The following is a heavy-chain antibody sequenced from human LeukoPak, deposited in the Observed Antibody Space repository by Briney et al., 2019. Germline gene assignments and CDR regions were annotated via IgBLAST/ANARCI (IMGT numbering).Heavy chain of an antibody. J-gene: IGHJ4*02. Sequence: SETLSLTCTVSGGSISSSTYYWGWIRQPPGKGLEWIGSIFYSGRTYYHPSLKSRFTMSVDTSKNQFSLRLSSVNAADTAVYYCARDILATSIAAPYYWGQGTLVTVSS. V-gene: IGHV4-39*07. D-gene: IGHD6-13*01. CDR1: GGSISSSTYY. CDR2: IFYSGRT. CDR3: ARDILATSIAAPYY.